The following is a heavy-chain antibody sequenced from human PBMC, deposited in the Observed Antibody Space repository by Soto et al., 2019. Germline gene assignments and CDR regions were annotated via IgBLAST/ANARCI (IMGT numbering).Heavy chain of an antibody. D-gene: IGHD2-2*01. CDR1: GGSISSGDYY. J-gene: IGHJ6*02. CDR3: ARDGSSTSHSRLGGMDV. CDR2: IYHSGST. Sequence: SETLSLTCTVSGGSISSGDYYWSWIRQPPGKGLEWIGYIYHSGSTYYNPSLKSRVTISVDTSKNQFSLKLSSVTAADTAVYYCARDGSSTSHSRLGGMDVWGQGTTVTVSS. V-gene: IGHV4-30-4*01.